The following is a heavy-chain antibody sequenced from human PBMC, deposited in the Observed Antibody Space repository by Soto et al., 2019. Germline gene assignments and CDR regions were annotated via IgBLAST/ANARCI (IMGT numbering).Heavy chain of an antibody. CDR2: IYENGRT. CDR3: ARGPLFDY. Sequence: PSETLSLTCFVSGGSIGSYYWSWIRQPPGKGLEWIGYIYENGRTNYNPSLKSRVTISAGTSKSQFSLKLTSVTAADTAVYYCARGPLFDYWGQGTLVTVSS. J-gene: IGHJ4*02. V-gene: IGHV4-59*01. CDR1: GGSIGSYY.